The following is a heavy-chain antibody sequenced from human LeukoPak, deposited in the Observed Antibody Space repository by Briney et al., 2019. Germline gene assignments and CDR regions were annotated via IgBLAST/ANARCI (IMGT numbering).Heavy chain of an antibody. D-gene: IGHD3-10*01. CDR2: IIPIFGTT. J-gene: IGHJ4*02. CDR1: GGTFTSYA. CDR3: AREVGYYGSGGPDSPPGY. V-gene: IGHV1-69*01. Sequence: GSSVKVSCKASGGTFTSYAISWMRQAPGQGLEWMGGIIPIFGTTNYAQKFQGRVTITADESTSTAYMELSSLRSEDTAVYYCAREVGYYGSGGPDSPPGYWGQGTLVTVSS.